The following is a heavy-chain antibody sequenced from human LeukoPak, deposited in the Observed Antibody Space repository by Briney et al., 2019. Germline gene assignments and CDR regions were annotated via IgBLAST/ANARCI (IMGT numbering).Heavy chain of an antibody. CDR2: IKQDGSEK. J-gene: IGHJ4*02. D-gene: IGHD1-26*01. Sequence: GGSLRLSCAASGFTFSSYWMSWVRQAPGKGLEWVANIKQDGSEKYYVDSVKGRFTISRDNSKNTLYLQMNSLRAEDTAVYYCAKDPYGGGVGATFLDYWGQGTLVTVSS. CDR3: AKDPYGGGVGATFLDY. V-gene: IGHV3-7*03. CDR1: GFTFSSYW.